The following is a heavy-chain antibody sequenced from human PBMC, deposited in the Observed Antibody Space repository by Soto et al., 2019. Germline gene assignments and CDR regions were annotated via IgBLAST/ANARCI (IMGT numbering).Heavy chain of an antibody. CDR3: AKPLGLLRRAMAQGSDY. Sequence: QPVGSLRLSCAASGFTFSSYGMNWVRQAPGKGLEWVAVVSYDEITKYYADSVKGRFTISRDNSKNTVYLQMNSLRPEDTAVYYCAKPLGLLRRAMAQGSDYWGQGTLVTVSS. D-gene: IGHD5-18*01. V-gene: IGHV3-30*18. J-gene: IGHJ4*02. CDR2: VSYDEITK. CDR1: GFTFSSYG.